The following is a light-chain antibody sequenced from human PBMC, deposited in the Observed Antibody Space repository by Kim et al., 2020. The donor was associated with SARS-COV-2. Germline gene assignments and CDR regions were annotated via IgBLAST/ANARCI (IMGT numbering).Light chain of an antibody. CDR2: SNN. J-gene: IGLJ3*02. Sequence: QSVLTQPPSASGTPGQRVTISCSGSSSNIGSNYVYWYQQLPGTAPKLLIYSNNQRPSGVPDRFSGSKSGTSASLAISGLRSEDVADYYCAAWDDSLSGWVFGGGTQLTVL. V-gene: IGLV1-47*02. CDR1: SSNIGSNY. CDR3: AAWDDSLSGWV.